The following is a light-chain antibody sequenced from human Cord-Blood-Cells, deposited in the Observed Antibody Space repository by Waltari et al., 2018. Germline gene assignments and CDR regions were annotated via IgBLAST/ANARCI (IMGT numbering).Light chain of an antibody. V-gene: IGKV1-39*01. J-gene: IGKJ5*01. CDR1: QSISSY. CDR2: AAS. CDR3: QQSYSTSIS. Sequence: DIQMTQSPSSLSASVGASVTITCRSRQSISSYLNWYPQKPGKAPKLLIYAASSLQSGVPSRFSGSGSGTDFTLTISSLQPEDFATYYCQQSYSTSISFGQGTRLEIK.